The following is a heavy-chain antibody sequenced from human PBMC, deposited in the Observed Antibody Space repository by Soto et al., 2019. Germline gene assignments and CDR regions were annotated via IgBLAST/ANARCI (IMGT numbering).Heavy chain of an antibody. D-gene: IGHD3-3*02. CDR2: ISSSSSTI. J-gene: IGHJ4*02. V-gene: IGHV3-48*02. CDR3: ARETLGILLAGLFDY. CDR1: GFTFSSYS. Sequence: GGSLRLSCAASGFTFSSYSMNWVRQAPGKGLEWVSYISSSSSTIYYADSVKGRFTISRDNAKNSLYLQMNSLRDEDTAVYYCARETLGILLAGLFDYWGQGTLVTVSS.